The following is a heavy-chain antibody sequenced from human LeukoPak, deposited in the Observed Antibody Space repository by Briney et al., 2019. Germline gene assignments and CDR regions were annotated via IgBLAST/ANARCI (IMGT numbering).Heavy chain of an antibody. V-gene: IGHV1-46*01. CDR3: AREWLSYSSDLNWFDP. CDR1: GYTFTSYY. CDR2: INPSGGST. Sequence: ASVKVSCKASGYTFTSYYMHWVRQAPGQGLEWMGIINPSGGSTSYAQKFQGRVTMTRDTSTSTAYMELSSLRSEDTAVYYCAREWLSYSSDLNWFDPWGQGTLVTVSS. J-gene: IGHJ5*02. D-gene: IGHD6-25*01.